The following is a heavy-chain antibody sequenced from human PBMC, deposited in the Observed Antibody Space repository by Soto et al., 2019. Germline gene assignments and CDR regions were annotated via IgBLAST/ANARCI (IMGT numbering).Heavy chain of an antibody. CDR3: ARDPSPAGHPYYYYGMDV. CDR2: IYLGGSI. Sequence: SSETLSLTCSVSGASISSGYWIWIRHPPGKGLEWIGYIYLGGSINYNPSLKSRVIISVDTAKNQFSLSLSSVTAADTAVYYCARDPSPAGHPYYYYGMDVWGQGTTVT. V-gene: IGHV4-59*01. J-gene: IGHJ6*02. D-gene: IGHD6-19*01. CDR1: GASISSGY.